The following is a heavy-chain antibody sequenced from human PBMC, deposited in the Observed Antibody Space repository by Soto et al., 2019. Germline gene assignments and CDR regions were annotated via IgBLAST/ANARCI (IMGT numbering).Heavy chain of an antibody. CDR2: INGDGTRT. Sequence: EVQLVESGGGLVQPGGSLRLSCVASGFTFSTYWMHWVRQAPGKGLVWVSRINGDGTRTTYADSVEGRFTISRDNAKNTLYLQMNSLRAEGTAVYFRVRVRSGGYALSLADYWGQGALVTVSA. J-gene: IGHJ4*02. CDR3: VRVRSGGYALSLADY. V-gene: IGHV3-74*01. D-gene: IGHD5-12*01. CDR1: GFTFSTYW.